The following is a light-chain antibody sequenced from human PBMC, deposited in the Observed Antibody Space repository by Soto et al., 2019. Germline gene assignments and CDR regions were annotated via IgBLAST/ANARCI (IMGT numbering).Light chain of an antibody. V-gene: IGKV1-13*02. J-gene: IGKJ4*01. CDR3: QEFNSYPIS. CDR1: QGISSA. Sequence: AIQLTQSPSSLSASVGDRVTITCRASQGISSALAWYQQKPGKAPKLLIYDASSLESGVPSRFSGSGSGTDFTLTISSLQPDDFGTCDCQEFNSYPISFCGGIKVDIK. CDR2: DAS.